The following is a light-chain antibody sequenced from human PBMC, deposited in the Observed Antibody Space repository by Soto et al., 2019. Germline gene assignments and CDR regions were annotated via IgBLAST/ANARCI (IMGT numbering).Light chain of an antibody. CDR2: GNP. Sequence: QSALTQPPSVSGAPGQKVTISCTGSSSNIGAGFGVHWYQQLPGAAPKLLISGNPNRPSGVPDRFSASKSGTSASLAITGLQAEDEADYYCQSYDSSLSGFVFGIGNKVTV. V-gene: IGLV1-40*01. CDR1: SSNIGAGFG. J-gene: IGLJ1*01. CDR3: QSYDSSLSGFV.